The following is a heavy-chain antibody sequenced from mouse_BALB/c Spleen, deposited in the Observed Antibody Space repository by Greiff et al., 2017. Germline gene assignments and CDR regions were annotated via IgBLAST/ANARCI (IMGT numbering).Heavy chain of an antibody. CDR3: ARSGIITTVFDY. CDR2: INPSTGYT. J-gene: IGHJ2*01. CDR1: GYTFTSYW. Sequence: VQLQQSGAELAKPGASVKMSCKASGYTFTSYWMHWVKQRPGQGLEWIGYINPSTGYTEYNQKFKDKATLTADKSSSTAYMQLSSLTSEDSAVYYCARSGIITTVFDYWGQGTTLTVSS. V-gene: IGHV1-7*01. D-gene: IGHD1-1*01.